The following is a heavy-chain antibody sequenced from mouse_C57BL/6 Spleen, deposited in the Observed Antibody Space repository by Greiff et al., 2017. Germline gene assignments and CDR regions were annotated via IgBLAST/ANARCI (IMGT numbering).Heavy chain of an antibody. CDR1: GFSLTSYG. D-gene: IGHD2-4*01. J-gene: IGHJ3*01. CDR3: AKCLYDYDKAWFAY. Sequence: QVQLKESGPGLVAPSQSLSITCTVSGFSLTSYGVSWVRQPPGKGLEWLGVICGAGSTNYHSALISRLSISTDNSKSHVFLQLNSLQTDDTATYYCAKCLYDYDKAWFAYWGQGTLVTVSA. CDR2: ICGAGST. V-gene: IGHV2-3*01.